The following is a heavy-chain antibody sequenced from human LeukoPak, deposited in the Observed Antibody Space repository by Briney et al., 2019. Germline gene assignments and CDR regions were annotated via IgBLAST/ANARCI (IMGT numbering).Heavy chain of an antibody. CDR3: AIFGGVALAGTPYWFDP. D-gene: IGHD2-8*02. CDR2: INPNSGGT. Sequence: WASVTVSCKASGYTFTGYYMHWVRQAPGQGLEWMGWINPNSGGTNYAQKFQGRVTMTRDTSISTAYMELSRLRSDDTALYYCAIFGGVALAGTPYWFDPWGQGTLVTVSS. V-gene: IGHV1-2*02. CDR1: GYTFTGYY. J-gene: IGHJ5*02.